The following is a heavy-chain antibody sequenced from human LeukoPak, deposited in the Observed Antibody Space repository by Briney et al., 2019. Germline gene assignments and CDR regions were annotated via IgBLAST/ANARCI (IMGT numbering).Heavy chain of an antibody. J-gene: IGHJ4*02. CDR3: ARVLGGATTVELGY. Sequence: ASVKVSCKASGFTFTSSAMQWVRQARGQRLEWIGWIVVGSGNTGYAQKFQGRVTITRNTSISTAYMELSSLRSEDTAGYYCARVLGGATTVELGYWGQGTLVTVSS. D-gene: IGHD1-26*01. V-gene: IGHV1-58*02. CDR1: GFTFTSSA. CDR2: IVVGSGNT.